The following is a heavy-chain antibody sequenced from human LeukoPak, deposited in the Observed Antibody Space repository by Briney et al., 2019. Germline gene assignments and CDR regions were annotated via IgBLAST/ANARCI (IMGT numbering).Heavy chain of an antibody. V-gene: IGHV3-15*01. Sequence: GGSLRLSCAAPGFTFSNAWMSWVRQAPGKGLEWVGRIKSKTDGGTTDYAAPVKGRFTISRDDSKNTLYLQMNSLKTEDTAVYYCTTPVYSSGWDDAFDIWGQGTMVTVSS. J-gene: IGHJ3*02. CDR2: IKSKTDGGTT. CDR3: TTPVYSSGWDDAFDI. D-gene: IGHD6-19*01. CDR1: GFTFSNAW.